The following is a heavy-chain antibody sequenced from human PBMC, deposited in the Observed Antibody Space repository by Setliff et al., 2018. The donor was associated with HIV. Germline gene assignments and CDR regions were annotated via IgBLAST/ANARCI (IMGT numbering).Heavy chain of an antibody. D-gene: IGHD4-17*01. CDR3: ARSGRERTLYGLYGVHCFDY. J-gene: IGHJ4*02. V-gene: IGHV7-4-1*02. Sequence: GPSVKVSCKASGYTFTSYAMNWVRQAPGQGLEWMGWINTNTGNPTYAQGFTGRFVFSLDTSTSKVYMEVSSLRSEDTAVYYCARSGRERTLYGLYGVHCFDYWGQGTLVTVSS. CDR1: GYTFTSYA. CDR2: INTNTGNP.